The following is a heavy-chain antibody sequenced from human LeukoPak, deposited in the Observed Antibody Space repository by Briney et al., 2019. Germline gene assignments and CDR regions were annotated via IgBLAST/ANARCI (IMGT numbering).Heavy chain of an antibody. CDR1: GGSFSGYY. CDR3: ARHGSGHDY. D-gene: IGHD3-10*01. CDR2: INHRGST. V-gene: IGHV4-34*01. J-gene: IGHJ4*02. Sequence: SETLTLTCAVYGGSFSGYYWSWIRQPPGKGLEWIGEINHRGSTNYNPSLKSRVTISVDTSKNQFSLKLSSVTAADTAVYYCARHGSGHDYWGQGTLVTASS.